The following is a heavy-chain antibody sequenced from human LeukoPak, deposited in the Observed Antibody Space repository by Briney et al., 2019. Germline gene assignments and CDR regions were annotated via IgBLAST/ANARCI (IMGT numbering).Heavy chain of an antibody. CDR2: ISHSGRTM. J-gene: IGHJ6*03. CDR3: ARDSIVRGNIGNDMDV. CDR1: GFTFSDYY. Sequence: SGGSLRLSCAASGFTFSDYYMSWIRQAPGKGLEWVSYISHSGRTMYYADSVKGRFTISRDNAKNSLYLRMNSLRAGDTAVYYCARDSIVRGNIGNDMDVWGKGTTVTVSS. V-gene: IGHV3-11*01. D-gene: IGHD2-8*01.